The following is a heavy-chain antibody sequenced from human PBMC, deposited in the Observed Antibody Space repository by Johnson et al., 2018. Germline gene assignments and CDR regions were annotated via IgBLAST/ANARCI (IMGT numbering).Heavy chain of an antibody. Sequence: VQLVESGGGLVQPGGSLRLSCAGSGFTFSSYAMSWVRQAPGKGLEWVSAISGSGDSTYYADSVKGRFTISRDNSKNTLYLQMNSLRAEDTAVYYCANALAAHYYYYYMDVWGKGTTVTVSS. CDR2: ISGSGDST. D-gene: IGHD6-13*01. J-gene: IGHJ6*03. V-gene: IGHV3-23*04. CDR1: GFTFSSYA. CDR3: ANALAAHYYYYYMDV.